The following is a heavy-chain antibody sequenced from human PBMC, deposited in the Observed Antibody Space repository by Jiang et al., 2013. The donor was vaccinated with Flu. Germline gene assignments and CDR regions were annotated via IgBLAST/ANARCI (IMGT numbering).Heavy chain of an antibody. CDR1: GYTFTSYA. CDR3: ARSAVVVAATKFVRYYFDY. V-gene: IGHV1-3*01. CDR2: INAGNGNT. J-gene: IGHJ4*02. D-gene: IGHD2-15*01. Sequence: GAEVKKPGASVKVSCKASGYTFTSYAMHWVRQAPGQRLEWMGWINAGNGNTKYSQKFQGRVTITRDTSASTAYMELSSLRSEDTAVYYCARSAVVVAATKFVRYYFDYWGQGTLVTVSS.